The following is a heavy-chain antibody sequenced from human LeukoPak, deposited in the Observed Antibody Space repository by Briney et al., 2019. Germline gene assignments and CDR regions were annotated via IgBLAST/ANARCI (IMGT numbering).Heavy chain of an antibody. CDR1: GFTFSSYA. D-gene: IGHD4-11*01. CDR2: ILYDGSNK. J-gene: IGHJ4*02. Sequence: PGGSLRLSCAASGFTFSSYAMHWVRQAPGKGLEWVAVILYDGSNKYYADSVKGRFTISRDNSKNTLYLQMNSLRAEDTAVYYCAREGEPDSNYVPDYWGQGTLVTVSS. V-gene: IGHV3-30-3*01. CDR3: AREGEPDSNYVPDY.